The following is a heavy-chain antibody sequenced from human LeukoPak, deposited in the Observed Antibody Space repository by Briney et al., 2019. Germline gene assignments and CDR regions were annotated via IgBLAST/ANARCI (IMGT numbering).Heavy chain of an antibody. CDR3: AKDRAPYGDYVAFDY. V-gene: IGHV3-30*18. CDR1: GFTFSSYG. D-gene: IGHD4-17*01. CDR2: ISYDGSNK. J-gene: IGHJ4*02. Sequence: GRSLRLSCAASGFTFSSYGMHWVRQAPGKGLEWVAVISYDGSNKYYADSVKGRFTISRDNSKNTLYLQMSSLRAEDTAVYYCAKDRAPYGDYVAFDYWGQGTLVTVSS.